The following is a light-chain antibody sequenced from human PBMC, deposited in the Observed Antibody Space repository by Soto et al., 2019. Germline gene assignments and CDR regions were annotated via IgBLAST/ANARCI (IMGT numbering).Light chain of an antibody. V-gene: IGKV3-20*01. J-gene: IGKJ1*01. CDR1: QSVNSNY. CDR2: GIS. CDR3: QQYGSSGT. Sequence: EIVLTQSPGTLSLSPGERATLSCRASQSVNSNYLAWYQQKPGQAPRLLIYGISKRATDIPDRFSGSGSGTDFTLTISRLEPEDFAVYYCQQYGSSGTFGQGTKVDIK.